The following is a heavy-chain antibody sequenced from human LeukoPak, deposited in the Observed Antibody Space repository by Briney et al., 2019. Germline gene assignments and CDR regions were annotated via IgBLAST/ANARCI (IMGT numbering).Heavy chain of an antibody. CDR2: INPNSGGT. CDR1: GYTFTGYY. D-gene: IGHD5-18*01. CDR3: ARGAGIQLWLLGRLSEYFQH. V-gene: IGHV1-2*02. Sequence: GASVKVSCKASGYTFTGYYMHWVLQAPGQGLEWMGWINPNSGGTNYAQKFQGRVTMTRDTSISTAYMELSRLRSDDTAVYYCARGAGIQLWLLGRLSEYFQHWGQGTLVTVSS. J-gene: IGHJ1*01.